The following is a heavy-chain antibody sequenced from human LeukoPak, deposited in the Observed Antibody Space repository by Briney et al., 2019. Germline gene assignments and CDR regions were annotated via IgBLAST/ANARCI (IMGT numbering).Heavy chain of an antibody. J-gene: IGHJ5*02. CDR1: GYTFTGYY. V-gene: IGHV1-2*02. CDR2: INPNSGGT. CDR3: ARWTAMVTSWFDP. Sequence: PGASVKVSCKASGYTFTGYYMHWVRQAPGQGLEWMGWINPNSGGTNYAQKFQGRVTMTRDTSISTAYMELSRLRSDDTAVYYCARWTAMVTSWFDPWGQGTLVTVSS. D-gene: IGHD5-18*01.